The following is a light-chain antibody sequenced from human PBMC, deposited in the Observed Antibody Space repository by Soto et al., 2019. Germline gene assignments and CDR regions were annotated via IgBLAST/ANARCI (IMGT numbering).Light chain of an antibody. CDR2: GNN. Sequence: QSVLTQPPSVSGAPGQRVTISCTGSSSNIGAGYHVHWYQQLPGTAPKLLIYGNNNRPSGVPDRFSGSKSGTSASLAITGLQAEDEADYYCQSYDNSLSGPVVFGGGTKLTVL. J-gene: IGLJ2*01. CDR1: SSNIGAGYH. V-gene: IGLV1-40*01. CDR3: QSYDNSLSGPVV.